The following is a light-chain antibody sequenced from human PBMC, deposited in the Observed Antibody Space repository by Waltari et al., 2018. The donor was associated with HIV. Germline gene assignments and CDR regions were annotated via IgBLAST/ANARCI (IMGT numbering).Light chain of an antibody. CDR3: QQYDSYSWT. Sequence: DIQMTQSPSSLSASVGDTVTITCRASQGISYYLAWYQQKPGKVPKLLISSASTLQSGVPSRFSGSGSGTHFTLTISRLQPDDFATYYCQQYDSYSWTFGQGTKVEI. J-gene: IGKJ1*01. CDR1: QGISYY. V-gene: IGKV1-27*01. CDR2: SAS.